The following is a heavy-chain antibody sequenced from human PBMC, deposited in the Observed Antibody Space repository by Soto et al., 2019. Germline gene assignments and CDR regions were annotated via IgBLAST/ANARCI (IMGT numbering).Heavy chain of an antibody. CDR1: GGSISSYY. J-gene: IGHJ2*01. CDR2: IYYSGST. Sequence: QVQLQESGPGLVKSSETLSLTCTVSGGSISSYYWSWIRQPPGKELEWIGYIYYSGSTNYNPSLKSRVTISVDTSKNQFSLKLSSVTSADTAVYYFARDVNTWYFDLWGRGTLVTVSS. CDR3: ARDVNTWYFDL. V-gene: IGHV4-59*01.